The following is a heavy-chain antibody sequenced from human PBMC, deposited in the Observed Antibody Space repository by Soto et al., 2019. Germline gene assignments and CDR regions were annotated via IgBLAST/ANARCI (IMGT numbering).Heavy chain of an antibody. CDR2: ISYDGSNK. V-gene: IGHV3-30*18. D-gene: IGHD1-26*01. J-gene: IGHJ4*01. Sequence: QVQLVESGGGVVQPGRSLRLSCAASGFTFSRYGMHWVRQAPGKGLEWVAVISYDGSNKYYADSVKGRFTISRDNSKNTLYLQMHSLRAEGTAVYYCAKGNRRKVGATKHPFDYWGQGTLVTVSS. CDR3: AKGNRRKVGATKHPFDY. CDR1: GFTFSRYG.